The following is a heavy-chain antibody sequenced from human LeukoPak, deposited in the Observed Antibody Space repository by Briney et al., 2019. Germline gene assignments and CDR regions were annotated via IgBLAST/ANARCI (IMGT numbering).Heavy chain of an antibody. CDR1: GYTFTSYD. Sequence: PLASVNVSCKASGYTFTSYDINWVRQATGQGLEWMGWMNPNSGNTGYAQKFQGRVTMTRNTSISTAYMELSSLRSEDTAVYYCARGARTTVVTPYYWGQGTLVTVPS. CDR3: ARGARTTVVTPYY. J-gene: IGHJ4*02. V-gene: IGHV1-8*01. CDR2: MNPNSGNT. D-gene: IGHD4-23*01.